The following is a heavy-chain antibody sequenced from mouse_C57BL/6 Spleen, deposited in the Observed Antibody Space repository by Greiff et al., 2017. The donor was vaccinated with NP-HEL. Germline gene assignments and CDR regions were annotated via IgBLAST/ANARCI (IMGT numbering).Heavy chain of an antibody. D-gene: IGHD1-1*01. Sequence: QVHVKQPGAELVKPGASVKMSCKASGYTFTSYWITWVKQRPGQGLEWIGDIYPGSGSTNYNEKFKSKATLTVDTSSSTAYMQLSSLTSEDSAVYYCAKVRDYYGSLDYWGQGTTLTVSS. CDR3: AKVRDYYGSLDY. J-gene: IGHJ2*01. CDR1: GYTFTSYW. CDR2: IYPGSGST. V-gene: IGHV1-55*01.